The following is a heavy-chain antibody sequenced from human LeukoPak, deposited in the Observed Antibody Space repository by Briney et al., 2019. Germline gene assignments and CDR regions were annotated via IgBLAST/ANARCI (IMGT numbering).Heavy chain of an antibody. J-gene: IGHJ4*02. D-gene: IGHD3-10*01. V-gene: IGHV4-59*01. CDR2: TYSSGTT. CDR3: ASTGYGSGNSRFDY. Sequence: SETLSLTCTVSGVSIISYQWSWIRQPPGKGLEWIGFTYSSGTTNSNASLKSRVTISVDTSKNQFSLNLSSVSAADTAVYYCASTGYGSGNSRFDYWGQGTLVTVSS. CDR1: GVSIISYQ.